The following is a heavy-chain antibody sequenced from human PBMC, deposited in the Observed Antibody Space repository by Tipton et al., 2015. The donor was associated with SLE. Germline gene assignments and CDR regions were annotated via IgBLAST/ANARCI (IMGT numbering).Heavy chain of an antibody. D-gene: IGHD3-10*01. CDR1: GFTFSDYY. J-gene: IGHJ3*02. Sequence: GSLRLSCAASGFTFSDYYMSWIRQAPGKGLEWVSYISSSSSYTNYADSVKGRFTISRDNAKNSLYLQMNSLRAEDTAVYYCARLPYGSGSYFDIWGQGTMVTVSS. CDR2: ISSSSSYT. V-gene: IGHV3-11*06. CDR3: ARLPYGSGSYFDI.